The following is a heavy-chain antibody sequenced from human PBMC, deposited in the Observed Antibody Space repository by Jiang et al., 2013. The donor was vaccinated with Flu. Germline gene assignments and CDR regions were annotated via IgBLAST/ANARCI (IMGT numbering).Heavy chain of an antibody. Sequence: SLTCTVSGGSISSYYWSWIRQPPGRDWSGLGISITVGAPTTNPSLKSRVTISVDTSKNQFSLKLSSVTAADTAVYYCARSEFRGRDYYFDYWGQGTLVTVSS. CDR2: SITVGAP. CDR1: GGSISSYY. V-gene: IGHV4-59*01. CDR3: ARSEFRGRDYYFDY. D-gene: IGHD3-10*01. J-gene: IGHJ4*02.